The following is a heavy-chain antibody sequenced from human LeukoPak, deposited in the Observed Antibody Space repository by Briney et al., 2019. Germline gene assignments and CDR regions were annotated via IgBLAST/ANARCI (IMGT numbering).Heavy chain of an antibody. V-gene: IGHV1-46*01. CDR2: INPSGGST. CDR1: GGTFISYA. D-gene: IGHD6-19*01. J-gene: IGHJ4*02. Sequence: GSVKVSCKASGGTFISYAISWVRQAPGQGLEWMGIINPSGGSTSYAQKFQGRVTMTRDTSTSTVYMELSSLRSEDTAVYYCARSTTPMAVAGPDFDYWGQGNLVTVSS. CDR3: ARSTTPMAVAGPDFDY.